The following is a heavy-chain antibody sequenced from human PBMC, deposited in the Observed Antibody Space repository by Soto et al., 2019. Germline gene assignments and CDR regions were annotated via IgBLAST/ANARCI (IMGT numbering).Heavy chain of an antibody. D-gene: IGHD1-7*01. J-gene: IGHJ6*03. CDR1: GFTVSSNY. Sequence: PGGSLRLSCAASGFTVSSNYMSWVRQAPGKGLEWVSVIYSGGSTYYADSVKGRFTISRDNSKNTLYLQMNSLRAEDTAVYYCARDRLELPYYYYYYMDVWGKGTTVTVSS. CDR3: ARDRLELPYYYYYYMDV. V-gene: IGHV3-66*01. CDR2: IYSGGST.